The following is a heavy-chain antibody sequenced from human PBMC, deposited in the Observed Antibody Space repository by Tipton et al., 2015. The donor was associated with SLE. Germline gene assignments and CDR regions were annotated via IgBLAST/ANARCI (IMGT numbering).Heavy chain of an antibody. V-gene: IGHV4-39*07. Sequence: TLSLTCTVSGGSISSSSYYWGWIRQPPGKGLEWIGNTYHSGSTYYNPSLKSRVTISVDTSKNQFSLKLSSVTAADTAVYYCARGGLDYGGKGGDFQHWGQGIQVTVSS. CDR2: TYHSGST. D-gene: IGHD4-23*01. J-gene: IGHJ1*01. CDR3: ARGGLDYGGKGGDFQH. CDR1: GGSISSSSYY.